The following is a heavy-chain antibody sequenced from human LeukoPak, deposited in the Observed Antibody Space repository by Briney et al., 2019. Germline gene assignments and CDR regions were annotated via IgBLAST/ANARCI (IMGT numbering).Heavy chain of an antibody. Sequence: GGSLRLSCAASGITFSSYGMHWVRQAPGKGLEWVAFIRYDGNNKYYVDSVKGRFTISRDNSKNTLYLQMNSLRAEDTAVYYCAKAPVGPAAIGYYMDVWGKGTTVTVSS. CDR3: AKAPVGPAAIGYYMDV. CDR2: IRYDGNNK. CDR1: GITFSSYG. V-gene: IGHV3-30*02. J-gene: IGHJ6*03. D-gene: IGHD2-2*01.